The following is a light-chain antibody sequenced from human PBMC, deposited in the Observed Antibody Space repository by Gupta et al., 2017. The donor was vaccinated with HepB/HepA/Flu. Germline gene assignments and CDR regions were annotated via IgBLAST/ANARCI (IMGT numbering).Light chain of an antibody. CDR1: SSNIGSNI. Sequence: QSVLTPPPSASGTPGQRVIISCSGSSSNIGSNIVNWYQQLPGTAPKLLIYNNNQRPSGVPDRFSGSKSGTSASLAISGLQSEDEADYYCAAWDDSLNGVVFGGGTKLTVL. V-gene: IGLV1-44*01. J-gene: IGLJ2*01. CDR3: AAWDDSLNGVV. CDR2: NNN.